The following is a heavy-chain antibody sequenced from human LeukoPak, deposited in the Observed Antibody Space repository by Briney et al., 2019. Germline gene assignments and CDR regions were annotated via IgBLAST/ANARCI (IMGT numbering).Heavy chain of an antibody. J-gene: IGHJ3*02. V-gene: IGHV4-4*07. CDR3: ASRRITIFGVVGAFDI. Sequence: SETLSLTCTVSGGSISSYYWSWIRQPAGKGLEWIGRIYTSGSTNYNPSLKSRVTISVDTSKNQFSLKLSSVTAADTAVYYCASRRITIFGVVGAFDIWGQGTMVTVSS. CDR2: IYTSGST. D-gene: IGHD3-3*01. CDR1: GGSISSYY.